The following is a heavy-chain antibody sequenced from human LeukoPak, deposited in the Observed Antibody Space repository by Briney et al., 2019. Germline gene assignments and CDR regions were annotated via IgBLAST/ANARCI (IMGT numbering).Heavy chain of an antibody. J-gene: IGHJ4*02. CDR1: GFTFGSFW. CDR3: ARASSVAW. D-gene: IGHD2-15*01. CDR2: IKEDGNER. V-gene: IGHV3-7*05. Sequence: GGSLRLSCAASGFTFGSFWMSWIRQAPGKGLEWVANIKEDGNERYYVDSVKGRFTVSRDNAKNSVYLQMNSLRAEDTAVYYCARASSVAWWGQGTLVTVSS.